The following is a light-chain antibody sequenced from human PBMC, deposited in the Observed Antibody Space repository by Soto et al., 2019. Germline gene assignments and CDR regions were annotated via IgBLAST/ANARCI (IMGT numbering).Light chain of an antibody. CDR1: QGISSS. CDR3: QQLKSNPRT. CDR2: AAS. J-gene: IGKJ1*01. Sequence: DIQLTQSPSFLSASVGDRVTITCRDSQGISSSLAWYQQKPAKAPKLLIYAASTVQSGVPSRFSGSGSGTEFTPTISSMQPEDFATYDGQQLKSNPRTFGQGTKV. V-gene: IGKV1-9*01.